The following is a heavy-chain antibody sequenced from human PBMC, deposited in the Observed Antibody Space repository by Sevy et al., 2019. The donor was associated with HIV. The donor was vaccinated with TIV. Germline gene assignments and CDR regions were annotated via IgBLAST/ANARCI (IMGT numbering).Heavy chain of an antibody. J-gene: IGHJ4*02. Sequence: GGSLRLSCAASGFTFSSYGIHWVRQAPGKGLEWVAVIWYDGSNKYYADSVKGRFTISRDNSKNTLYLQMNSLRAEDTAVYYCARGHYGDASFDYWGQGTLVTVSS. CDR3: ARGHYGDASFDY. D-gene: IGHD4-17*01. V-gene: IGHV3-33*01. CDR1: GFTFSSYG. CDR2: IWYDGSNK.